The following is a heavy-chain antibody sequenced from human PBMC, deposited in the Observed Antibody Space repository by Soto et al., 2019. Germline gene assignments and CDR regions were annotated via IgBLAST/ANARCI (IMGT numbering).Heavy chain of an antibody. V-gene: IGHV4-31*03. J-gene: IGHJ6*02. D-gene: IGHD2-21*01. CDR1: GGSISSGGYY. CDR2: IYYSGST. CDR3: AASCVACGGFNYYGMDV. Sequence: SETLSLTCTVSGGSISSGGYYWILIRQHPGKGLEWIGYIYYSGSTYYNPSLKSRVTISVDTSKNQFSLKLSSVTAADTAVYYCAASCVACGGFNYYGMDVWGQGTTVTVSS.